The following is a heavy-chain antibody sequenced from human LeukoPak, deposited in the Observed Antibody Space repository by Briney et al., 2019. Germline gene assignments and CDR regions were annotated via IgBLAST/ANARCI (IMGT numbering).Heavy chain of an antibody. CDR2: IWSDASNR. D-gene: IGHD4-11*01. CDR3: ARDAQRGFDYSNSLKN. J-gene: IGHJ4*01. Sequence: GGSLRLSCAASGFIFSHHGMHWVRQAPGKGLEWVAVIWSDASNRFYADSVKGRFTISRDNSQNTVSLQMNSLRVKDTAIYYCARDAQRGFDYSNSLKNWGHGTLVTVSS. CDR1: GFIFSHHG. V-gene: IGHV3-33*01.